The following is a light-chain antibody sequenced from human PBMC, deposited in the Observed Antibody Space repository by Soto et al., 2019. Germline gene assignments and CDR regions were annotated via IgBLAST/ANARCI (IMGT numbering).Light chain of an antibody. Sequence: DIPMTQSPSTLSASVGDRVTITCRASQGISKWLAWYQQKPGKAPKLLIYGASSLENGVPSRFSGSGSGTEFTLTISSLQPDDFATYFCQQYKSYDMWSFGQGTKG. J-gene: IGKJ1*01. CDR1: QGISKW. CDR2: GAS. V-gene: IGKV1-5*01. CDR3: QQYKSYDMWS.